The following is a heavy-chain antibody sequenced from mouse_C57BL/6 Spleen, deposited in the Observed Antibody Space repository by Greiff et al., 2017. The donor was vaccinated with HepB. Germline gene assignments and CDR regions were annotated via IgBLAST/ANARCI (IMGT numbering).Heavy chain of an antibody. Sequence: EVMVVESGGDLVKPGGSLKLSCAASGFTFSSYGMSWVRQTPDKRLEWVATISSGGSYTYYPDSVKGRFTISRDNAKNTLYLQMSSLKSEDTAMYYCARNYYGNDYFDYWGQGTTLTVSS. CDR1: GFTFSSYG. CDR3: ARNYYGNDYFDY. CDR2: ISSGGSYT. V-gene: IGHV5-6*02. J-gene: IGHJ2*01. D-gene: IGHD1-1*01.